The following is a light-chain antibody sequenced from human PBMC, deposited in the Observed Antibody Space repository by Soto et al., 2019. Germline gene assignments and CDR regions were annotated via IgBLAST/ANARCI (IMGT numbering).Light chain of an antibody. CDR3: QQYKSYPWT. Sequence: DIQMTQSPSTLSASVGDRITITCRASQSISDWLAWYQQKPGKAPKLLIFDASSLESGVPSRFSGSGSGTEFTLTISSLQPDDFATYYCQQYKSYPWTFGQGTKVDIK. V-gene: IGKV1-5*01. J-gene: IGKJ1*01. CDR1: QSISDW. CDR2: DAS.